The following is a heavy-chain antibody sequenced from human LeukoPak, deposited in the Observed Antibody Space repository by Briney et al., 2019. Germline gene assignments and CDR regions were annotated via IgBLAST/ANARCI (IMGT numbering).Heavy chain of an antibody. V-gene: IGHV4-34*01. CDR2: INHSGST. CDR3: ARGTPPGRWFDP. Sequence: PSETLSLTCAVYGGSFSGYYWSWIRQPPGKGLEWIGEINHSGSTNYNPSLKSRVTISVDTSKNQFSLKLSSVTAADTAVYYCARGTPPGRWFDPWGQGTLVTVSS. CDR1: GGSFSGYY. J-gene: IGHJ5*02.